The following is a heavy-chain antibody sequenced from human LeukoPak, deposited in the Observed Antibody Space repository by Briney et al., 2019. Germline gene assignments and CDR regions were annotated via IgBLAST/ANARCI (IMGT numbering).Heavy chain of an antibody. CDR2: IDPSDSYT. Sequence: LEWMGRIDPSDSYTNYSPSFQGHVTISADKSISTAYLQWSSLKASDTAMYYCARHSGNYDYWGQGTLVTVSS. CDR3: ARHSGNYDY. V-gene: IGHV5-10-1*01. J-gene: IGHJ4*02. D-gene: IGHD1-26*01.